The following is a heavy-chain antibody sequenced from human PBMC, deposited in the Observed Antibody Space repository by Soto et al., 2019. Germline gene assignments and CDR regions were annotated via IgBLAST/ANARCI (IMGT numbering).Heavy chain of an antibody. CDR1: GSTFSRYG. D-gene: IGHD1-26*01. CDR3: ARGGWEFDP. J-gene: IGHJ5*02. CDR2: IRAXNGNK. V-gene: IGHV1-18*01. Sequence: XSVKVSCKASGSTFSRYGISWVRQAPGQGLEWMXRIRAXNGNKKSAQNLXGRVTMTTXTSTRTAYMELRSLRSDDTAVYYCARGGWEFDPWRKGTLVTVYS.